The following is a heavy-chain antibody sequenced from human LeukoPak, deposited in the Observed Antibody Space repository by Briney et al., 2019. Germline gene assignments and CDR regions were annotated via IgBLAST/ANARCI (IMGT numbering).Heavy chain of an antibody. Sequence: SETLSLTCTVSGGSISSGDYYWSWIRQPPGKGLERIGYIYYSGSTYYNPSLKSRVTISVDTSKNQFSLKLSSVTAADTAVYYCARQLGFYYGMDVWGQGTTVTVSS. V-gene: IGHV4-30-4*01. J-gene: IGHJ6*02. D-gene: IGHD6-6*01. CDR2: IYYSGST. CDR3: ARQLGFYYGMDV. CDR1: GGSISSGDYY.